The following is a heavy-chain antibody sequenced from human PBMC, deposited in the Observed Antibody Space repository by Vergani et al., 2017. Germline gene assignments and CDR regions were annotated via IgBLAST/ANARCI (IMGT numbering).Heavy chain of an antibody. J-gene: IGHJ4*02. CDR1: VFTLSNYD. Sequence: QVQLVESGGGVVQRGGSLRLSCAPSVFTLSNYDMQWIRQGQGKGLEFVAFIQFDGSNQYYADSVKGRFTLSRDFSKNTLYLQMNSLRTGDTATYYCAKHFRGWGIDYWGQGTQVIVSS. V-gene: IGHV3-30*02. CDR3: AKHFRGWGIDY. D-gene: IGHD3-16*01. CDR2: IQFDGSNQ.